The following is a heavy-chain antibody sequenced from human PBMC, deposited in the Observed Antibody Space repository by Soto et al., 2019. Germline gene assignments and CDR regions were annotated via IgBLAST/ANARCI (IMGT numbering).Heavy chain of an antibody. V-gene: IGHV3-23*01. Sequence: GGSLRLSCAASGFTFSSYAMSWVRQAPGKGLEWVSAISGSGGSTYYADSVKGRFTISRDNSKNTLYLQMNSLRAEDTAVYYCAKDRGYSYGLMDENWFDPWGQGTLVTVSS. D-gene: IGHD5-18*01. CDR3: AKDRGYSYGLMDENWFDP. CDR1: GFTFSSYA. CDR2: ISGSGGST. J-gene: IGHJ5*02.